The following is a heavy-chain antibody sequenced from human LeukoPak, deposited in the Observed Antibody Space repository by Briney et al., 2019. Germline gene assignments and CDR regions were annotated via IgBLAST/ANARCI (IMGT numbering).Heavy chain of an antibody. CDR3: ARGYCSSSSCYRYYYYYMDV. V-gene: IGHV4-61*02. CDR2: IYTSGST. Sequence: SQTLSLTCTVSGGSISSGSYYWSWIRQPAGKGLEWIGRIYTSGSTNYNPSLKSRVTILVDTSKNQFSLKLSSVTAADTAVYYCARGYCSSSSCYRYYYYYMDVGGKGTTVTVSS. J-gene: IGHJ6*03. D-gene: IGHD2-2*02. CDR1: GGSISSGSYY.